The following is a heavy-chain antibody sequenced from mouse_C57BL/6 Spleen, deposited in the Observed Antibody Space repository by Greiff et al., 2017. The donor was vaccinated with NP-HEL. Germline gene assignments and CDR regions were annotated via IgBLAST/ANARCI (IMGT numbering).Heavy chain of an antibody. D-gene: IGHD1-1*01. J-gene: IGHJ4*01. CDR3: ARTLSSSLYAMDY. V-gene: IGHV5-17*01. CDR1: GFTFSDYG. CDR2: ISSGSSTI. Sequence: EVMLVESGGGLVKPGGSLKLSCAASGFTFSDYGMHWVRQAPETGLEWVAYISSGSSTIYYADTVKGRFTISRDNAKNTLFLQMTSLRSEDTAMYYCARTLSSSLYAMDYWGQGTSVTVSS.